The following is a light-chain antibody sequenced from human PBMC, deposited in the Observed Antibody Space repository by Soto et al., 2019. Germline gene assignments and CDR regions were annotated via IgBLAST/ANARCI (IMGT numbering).Light chain of an antibody. CDR1: QSVISSY. J-gene: IGKJ5*01. CDR2: GAS. Sequence: EIVLTQPPCTLSLSTGERATLSCRSSQSVISSYLAWYQQKPGQAPRLLIYGASSRATGIPDRFSGSGSGTDFTLTISRLEPEDFAVYYCQQYGSSPITFGQGTRLEIK. V-gene: IGKV3-20*01. CDR3: QQYGSSPIT.